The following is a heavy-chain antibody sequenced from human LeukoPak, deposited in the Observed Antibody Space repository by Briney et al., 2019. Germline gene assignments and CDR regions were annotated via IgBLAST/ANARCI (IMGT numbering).Heavy chain of an antibody. CDR1: GFTFTNAW. J-gene: IGHJ4*02. Sequence: PGGSLGLSCAASGFTFTNAWMSWVRQAPGKGLEWVGRVKGKSDGGTIDYAAPVKGRFTISRDDSKTMVSLQMNSLESGDTAVYYCTTDRAISGLPIFGYWGQGTPVTVSS. CDR2: VKGKSDGGTI. V-gene: IGHV3-15*01. D-gene: IGHD3-3*01. CDR3: TTDRAISGLPIFGY.